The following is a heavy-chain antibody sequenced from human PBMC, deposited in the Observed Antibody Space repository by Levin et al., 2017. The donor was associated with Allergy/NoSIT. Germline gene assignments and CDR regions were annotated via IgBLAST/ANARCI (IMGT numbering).Heavy chain of an antibody. D-gene: IGHD6-13*01. V-gene: IGHV3-7*04. J-gene: IGHJ6*03. CDR2: IKQDGSEK. CDR3: AREDGSSSWAYYYYYYMDV. CDR1: GFTFSSYW. Sequence: GGSLRLSCAASGFTFSSYWMGWVRQAPGKGLEWVASIKQDGSEKYYVDSVKGRFTISRDNAKNSLYLQMNSLRAEDTAVFYCAREDGSSSWAYYYYYYMDVWGKGTTVTVSS.